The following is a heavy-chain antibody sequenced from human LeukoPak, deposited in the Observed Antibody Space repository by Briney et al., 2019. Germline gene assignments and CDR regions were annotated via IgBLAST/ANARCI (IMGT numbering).Heavy chain of an antibody. CDR1: GDSVSNNGSS. Sequence: SQTLSLTCAISGDSVSNNGSSWNWIRQSPSRGLEWLGRTYYRTRWYFDYAVSVRSRATINPDTSKDQFSLQLDSVTPEDTAVYYCARGGAGWYVSVFDPWGQGTLVTVSS. CDR2: TYYRTRWYF. CDR3: ARGGAGWYVSVFDP. J-gene: IGHJ5*02. V-gene: IGHV6-1*01. D-gene: IGHD6-19*01.